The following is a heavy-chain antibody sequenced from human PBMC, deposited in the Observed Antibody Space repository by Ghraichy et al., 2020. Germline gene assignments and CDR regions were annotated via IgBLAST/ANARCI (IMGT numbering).Heavy chain of an antibody. V-gene: IGHV3-23*01. CDR2: LNSDGTHI. CDR1: GFTFSSYT. D-gene: IGHD1-26*01. J-gene: IGHJ4*02. CDR3: ARGVSGRDGAPVY. Sequence: GGSLRLSCAASGFTFSSYTMSWVRQAPGKGLEWISSLNSDGTHIFYADSVRGRFTISRDNSKNTLYLQMSSLRAEDTAVYFCARGVSGRDGAPVYWGQGTLVTVSS.